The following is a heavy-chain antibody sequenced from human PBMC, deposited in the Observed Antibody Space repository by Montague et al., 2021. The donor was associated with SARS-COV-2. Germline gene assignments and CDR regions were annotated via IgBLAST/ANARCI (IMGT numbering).Heavy chain of an antibody. D-gene: IGHD1-1*01. J-gene: IGHJ3*02. CDR1: GGSFSVYY. V-gene: IGHV4-34*01. CDR3: AREREVERAARTLVAFDM. CDR2: ISQSGTA. Sequence: SETRSLICAVYGGSFSVYYWSWLRQSPRSGLEWIAEISQSGTAHYNPSLESRVSISIGTSRNQFTLKLSSVTAADTAMYYCAREREVERAARTLVAFDMWGQGTMVTVSS.